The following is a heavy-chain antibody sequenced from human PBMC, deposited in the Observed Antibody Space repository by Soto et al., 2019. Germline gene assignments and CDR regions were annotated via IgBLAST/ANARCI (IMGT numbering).Heavy chain of an antibody. CDR3: ARGMRERYNWFDP. CDR2: INPNSGGT. D-gene: IGHD1-26*01. CDR1: GYTFTGYY. Sequence: QVQLVQSGAEVKKPGASVKVSCKASGYTFTGYYMHWVRQAPGQGLEWMGWINPNSGGTNYEQKFQGWVTMTRDTSISTAYMELSRLRSDDTAVYYCARGMRERYNWFDPWGQGTLFTVSS. V-gene: IGHV1-2*04. J-gene: IGHJ5*02.